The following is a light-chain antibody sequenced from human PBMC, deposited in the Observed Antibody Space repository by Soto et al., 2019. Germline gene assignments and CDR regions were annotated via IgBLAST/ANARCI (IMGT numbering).Light chain of an antibody. CDR2: DAS. V-gene: IGKV3D-11*01. CDR3: QQRSNWPIT. CDR1: LGISIN. J-gene: IGKJ5*01. Sequence: EIVMTQSPATLSVSPGERVTLSCRASLGISINLAWYQQRPGQAPRLLIYDASSRPTDIPARFSGSGSGTDFTLTISSLEPEDFALYYCQQRSNWPITFGQGTRLEIK.